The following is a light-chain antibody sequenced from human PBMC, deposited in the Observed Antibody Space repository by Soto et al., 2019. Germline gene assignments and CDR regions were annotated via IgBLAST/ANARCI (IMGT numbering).Light chain of an antibody. CDR2: GAS. CDR3: QQTNSFPIT. CDR1: QNIRSR. V-gene: IGKV1-12*01. Sequence: DIQMTQSPSSMPASVGDRVTITCRASQNIRSRLAWYQQKSGKAPNLLIYGASNLQSGVPSRFSGSGSGTDFILTISGLQPEDSATYYCQQTNSFPITFGQGTRLEIK. J-gene: IGKJ5*01.